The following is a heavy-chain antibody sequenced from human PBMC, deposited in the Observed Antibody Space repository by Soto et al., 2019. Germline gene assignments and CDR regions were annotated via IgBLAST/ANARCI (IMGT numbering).Heavy chain of an antibody. J-gene: IGHJ5*02. CDR3: AREFKVRGVIKGNWFDP. V-gene: IGHV3-23*01. Sequence: GGSLRLSCAASGFTFSSYAMSWVRQAPGKGLERVSAISGRGGSTYYADSVKGRFTISRDNSKNTLYLQMNSLRAEDTAVYYCAREFKVRGVIKGNWFDPWGQGTLVTVSS. CDR1: GFTFSSYA. D-gene: IGHD3-10*01. CDR2: ISGRGGST.